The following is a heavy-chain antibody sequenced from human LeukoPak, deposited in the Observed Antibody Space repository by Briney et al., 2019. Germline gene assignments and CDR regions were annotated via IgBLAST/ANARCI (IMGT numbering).Heavy chain of an antibody. Sequence: SETLSLTCTVSVGSISSYYWSWIRQPPGKGLEWIGYIYYSGSTNYNPSLKSRVTISVDTSKNQFSLKLSSVTAADTAVYYCARGQYGGIYYYYYGMDVWGQGTTVTVSS. J-gene: IGHJ6*02. CDR1: VGSISSYY. CDR2: IYYSGST. D-gene: IGHD4-23*01. V-gene: IGHV4-59*01. CDR3: ARGQYGGIYYYYYGMDV.